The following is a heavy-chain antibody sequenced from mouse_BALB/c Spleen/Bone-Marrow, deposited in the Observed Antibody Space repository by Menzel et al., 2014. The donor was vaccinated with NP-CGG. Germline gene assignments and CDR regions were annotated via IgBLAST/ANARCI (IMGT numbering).Heavy chain of an antibody. CDR2: INPSTGYT. D-gene: IGHD3-3*01. V-gene: IGHV1-7*01. Sequence: VQVVESGAELAKPGASVKMSCKASGYTFTSYWMHWVKQRSGQGLEWIGYINPSTGYTEYNQKFKDKATLTVDKSSSTAYMQLSSPTSEDSAVYYCTRCDLTTRAFAYWGQGTLVTVSA. CDR3: TRCDLTTRAFAY. CDR1: GYTFTSYW. J-gene: IGHJ3*01.